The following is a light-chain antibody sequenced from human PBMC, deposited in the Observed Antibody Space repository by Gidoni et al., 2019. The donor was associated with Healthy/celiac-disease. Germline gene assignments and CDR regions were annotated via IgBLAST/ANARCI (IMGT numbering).Light chain of an antibody. V-gene: IGLV2-8*01. CDR2: EVS. CDR3: SSYAGSNFWV. J-gene: IGLJ3*02. CDR1: SSDVGGYNY. Sequence: QSALTQPPSASGSPGQSVTISCTGTSSDVGGYNYVSWYQQHLGKAPKLMIYEVSKRPSGVPDRFSGSKSGNTASLTVSGLQAEDEADYYCSSYAGSNFWVFGGGTKLTVL.